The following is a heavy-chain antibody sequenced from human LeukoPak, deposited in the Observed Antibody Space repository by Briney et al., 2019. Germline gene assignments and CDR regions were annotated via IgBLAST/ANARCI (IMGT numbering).Heavy chain of an antibody. D-gene: IGHD3-16*01. CDR2: IYTSGST. J-gene: IGHJ4*02. Sequence: SETLSLTCTVSGGSISSYYWSWIRQPAGKGLEWIGRIYTSGSTNYNPSLKSRVTMSVDTSKNQFSLKLSSVTAADTAVYYCASYDYVWGSYSGDYWGQGTLVTVSS. CDR3: ASYDYVWGSYSGDY. CDR1: GGSISSYY. V-gene: IGHV4-4*07.